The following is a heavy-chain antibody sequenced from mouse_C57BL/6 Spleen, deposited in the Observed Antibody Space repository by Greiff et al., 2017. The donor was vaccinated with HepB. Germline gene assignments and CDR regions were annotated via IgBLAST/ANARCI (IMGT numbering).Heavy chain of an antibody. Sequence: QVQLKESDAELVKPGASVKISCKVSGYTFTDHTIHWMKQRPEQGLEWIGYIYPRDGSTKYNEKFKGKATLTADKSSSKAYMQLNSLTSEDSAVYFCAKPYYYGSSPWFAYWGQGTLVTVSA. V-gene: IGHV1-78*01. CDR2: IYPRDGST. CDR3: AKPYYYGSSPWFAY. D-gene: IGHD1-1*01. CDR1: GYTFTDHT. J-gene: IGHJ3*01.